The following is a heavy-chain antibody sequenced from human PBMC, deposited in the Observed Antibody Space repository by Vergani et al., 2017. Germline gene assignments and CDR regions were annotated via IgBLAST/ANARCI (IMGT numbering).Heavy chain of an antibody. CDR2: IFYSGST. J-gene: IGHJ4*02. CDR1: GDSMNSDDFY. Sequence: QVQLQESGPGLVKPSQTLSLTCTVSGDSMNSDDFYWSWIRQPPGKGLEWIGNIFYSGSTYYNPSLKSRLTISEDMSQNHFSLKLNSVTAADSAVYYCARFTWHDIDYWGQGTLVTVSS. D-gene: IGHD1-1*01. CDR3: ARFTWHDIDY. V-gene: IGHV4-30-4*01.